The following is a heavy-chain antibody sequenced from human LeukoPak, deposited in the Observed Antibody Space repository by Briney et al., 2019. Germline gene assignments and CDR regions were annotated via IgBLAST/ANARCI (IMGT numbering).Heavy chain of an antibody. CDR2: ISYAGRNN. CDR3: ARAAHTTYVLGRYYYYAMDV. D-gene: IGHD3-10*01. V-gene: IGHV3-30*04. J-gene: IGHJ6*02. CDR1: GFTLSSYT. Sequence: PGGSLRLSCAASGFTLSSYTMDWVRQAPGKGLEWVARISYAGRNNYYADSVKGRFTISSDNPKNTLYLQMDSLRAEDTAVYYCARAAHTTYVLGRYYYYAMDVWGQGTTVTVSS.